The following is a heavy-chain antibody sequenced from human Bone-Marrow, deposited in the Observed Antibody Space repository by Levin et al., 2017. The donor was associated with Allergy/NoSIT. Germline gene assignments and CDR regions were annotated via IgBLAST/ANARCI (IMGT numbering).Heavy chain of an antibody. J-gene: IGHJ3*02. Sequence: GGSLRLSCAASGFTFSSYSMNWVRQAPGKGLEWVSYISSSSSTIYYADSVKGRFTISRDNAKNSLYLQMNSLRAEDTAVYYCARDYYGAGSAFDIWGQGTMVTVSS. CDR1: GFTFSSYS. D-gene: IGHD3-10*01. CDR2: ISSSSSTI. CDR3: ARDYYGAGSAFDI. V-gene: IGHV3-48*04.